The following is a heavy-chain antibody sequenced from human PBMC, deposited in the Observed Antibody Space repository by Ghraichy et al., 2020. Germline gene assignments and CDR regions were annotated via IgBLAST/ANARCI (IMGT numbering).Heavy chain of an antibody. CDR3: VRDGSGSSPGRWFDS. CDR1: GGSISSGDW. Sequence: SETLSLTCAVSGGSISSGDWWSWVRQPPGTGLEWIGEIYQSGSTNYNPSLMSRVTISVDKSKNQFSLRLTSVTAADTAVYYCVRDGSGSSPGRWFDSWGQGTLVTVSS. CDR2: IYQSGST. J-gene: IGHJ5*01. V-gene: IGHV4-4*02. D-gene: IGHD1-26*01.